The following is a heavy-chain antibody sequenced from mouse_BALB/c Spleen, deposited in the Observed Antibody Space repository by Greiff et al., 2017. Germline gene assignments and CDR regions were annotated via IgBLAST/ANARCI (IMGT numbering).Heavy chain of an antibody. CDR3: ARWLRDWYFDV. V-gene: IGHV3-6*02. CDR2: ISYDGSN. D-gene: IGHD2-2*01. CDR1: GYSITSGYY. Sequence: DVKLQESGPGLVKPSQSLSLTCSVTGYSITSGYYWNWIRQFPGNKLEWMGYISYDGSNNYNPSLKNRISITRDTSKNQFFLKLNSVTTEDTATYYCARWLRDWYFDVWGAGTTVTVSS. J-gene: IGHJ1*01.